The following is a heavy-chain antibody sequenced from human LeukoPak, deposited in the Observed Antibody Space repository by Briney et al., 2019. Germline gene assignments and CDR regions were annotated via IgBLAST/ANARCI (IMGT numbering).Heavy chain of an antibody. CDR2: INQDGSEK. CDR1: GFTFSGYW. V-gene: IGHV3-7*01. CDR3: ARAGGYASSWAY. J-gene: IGHJ4*02. D-gene: IGHD5-12*01. Sequence: PGGSLRLSCAASGFTFSGYWMSWVRQAPGKGLEWVANINQDGSEKYYVDSVKGRFTISRDNAKNSLDLQMNSLRAEDTAVYYCARAGGYASSWAYWGQGTLVTVSS.